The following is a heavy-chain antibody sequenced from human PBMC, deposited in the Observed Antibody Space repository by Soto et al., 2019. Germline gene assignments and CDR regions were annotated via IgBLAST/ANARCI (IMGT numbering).Heavy chain of an antibody. Sequence: PGGSLRLSCAASGFTFSDYYMSWIRQAPGKGLEWVSYISSSDSIVSYADSVKGRFTISRDNAKNSLYLQMNSLRAEDTAVYSCARDLGYYDSSGYFDYWGQGTQVTVSS. J-gene: IGHJ4*02. V-gene: IGHV3-11*01. CDR1: GFTFSDYY. D-gene: IGHD3-22*01. CDR2: ISSSDSIV. CDR3: ARDLGYYDSSGYFDY.